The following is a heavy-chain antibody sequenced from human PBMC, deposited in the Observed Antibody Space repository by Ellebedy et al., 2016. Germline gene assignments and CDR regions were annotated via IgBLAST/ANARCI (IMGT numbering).Heavy chain of an antibody. V-gene: IGHV5-51*01. J-gene: IGHJ6*02. D-gene: IGHD1-26*01. CDR2: IYPGDSDT. Sequence: GESLKISXKGSGYSFTSYWIGWVRQMPGKGLEWMGIIYPGDSDTRYSPSFQGQVTISADKSISTAYLQWSSLKASDTAMYYCAREGGSYYGEYYYYGMDVWGQGTTVTVSS. CDR3: AREGGSYYGEYYYYGMDV. CDR1: GYSFTSYW.